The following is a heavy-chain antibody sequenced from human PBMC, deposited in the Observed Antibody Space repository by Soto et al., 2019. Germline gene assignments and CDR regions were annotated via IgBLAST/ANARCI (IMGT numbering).Heavy chain of an antibody. V-gene: IGHV4-30-2*01. CDR1: GDSISSGGNF. D-gene: IGHD2-8*01. CDR2: IYHYGNT. J-gene: IGHJ4*02. Sequence: SETLSLTCAVSGDSISSGGNFWSWIRQPPGKGLEWVGDIYHYGNTYYTPSLKSRVTISVDRSKNQFSLNLRSVTAADTAVYYCARAGNIVLMAYFDYWGQGTLVTVSS. CDR3: ARAGNIVLMAYFDY.